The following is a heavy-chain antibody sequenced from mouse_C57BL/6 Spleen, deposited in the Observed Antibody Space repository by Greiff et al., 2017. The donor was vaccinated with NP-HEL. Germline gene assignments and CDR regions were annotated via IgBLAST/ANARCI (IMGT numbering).Heavy chain of an antibody. CDR3: ARCSYGSSRYFDV. D-gene: IGHD1-1*01. CDR1: GFTFTDYY. V-gene: IGHV7-3*01. CDR2: IRNKANGYTT. J-gene: IGHJ1*03. Sequence: EVMLVESGGGLVQPGGSLSLSCAASGFTFTDYYMSWVRQPPGKALEWLGFIRNKANGYTTEYSASVKGRFTISRDNSQSILYLQMNALRAEDSATYYCARCSYGSSRYFDVWGTGTTVTVSS.